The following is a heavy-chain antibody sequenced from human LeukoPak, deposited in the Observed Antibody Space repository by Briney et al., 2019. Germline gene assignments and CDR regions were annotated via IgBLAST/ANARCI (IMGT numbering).Heavy chain of an antibody. J-gene: IGHJ4*02. CDR1: GGSISSYY. D-gene: IGHD3-10*01. CDR2: IYYSGST. V-gene: IGHV4-59*01. Sequence: SETLSLTCTVSGGSISSYYWSWIRQPPGKGLEWIGYIYYSGSTNYNPSLKSRVTISVDTSKNQFSLKLSSVTAADTAVYYCARHTGSGFLFDYWGQGTLVTVSS. CDR3: ARHTGSGFLFDY.